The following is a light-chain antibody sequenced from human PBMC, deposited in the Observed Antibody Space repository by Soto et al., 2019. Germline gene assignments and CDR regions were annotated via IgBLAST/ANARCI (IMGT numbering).Light chain of an antibody. CDR1: SSNIGNNF. V-gene: IGLV1-51*02. J-gene: IGLJ3*02. Sequence: QSVLTQPPSVSAAPGQKVTISCSGSSSNIGNNFVSWYQQLPGTAPKLLMYENDKRPSGIPDRFSGSKSGTSATLGITGLQSGDEADYYCGTWDSSLSAGVFGGETKVTVL. CDR3: GTWDSSLSAGV. CDR2: END.